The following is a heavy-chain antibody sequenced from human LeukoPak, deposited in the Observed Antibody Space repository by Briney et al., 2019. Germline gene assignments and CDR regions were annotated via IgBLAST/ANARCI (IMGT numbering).Heavy chain of an antibody. J-gene: IGHJ4*02. CDR3: AKDSDLFDYGDYPHFDY. Sequence: GGSLRLSCAASGFTFSSYGMSWVRQAPGKGLEWVSAISGSGGSTYYADSVKGRFTISRDNSKNTLYLQMNSLRAEDTAVYYCAKDSDLFDYGDYPHFDYWGQGTLVTVSS. D-gene: IGHD4-17*01. V-gene: IGHV3-23*01. CDR1: GFTFSSYG. CDR2: ISGSGGST.